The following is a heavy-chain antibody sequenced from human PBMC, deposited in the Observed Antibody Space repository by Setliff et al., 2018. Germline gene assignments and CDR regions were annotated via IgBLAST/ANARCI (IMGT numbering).Heavy chain of an antibody. J-gene: IGHJ4*02. Sequence: SETLSLTCSLSGVTIGGNNYYYWAWIRQPPGKGLEWIGTVSYFGASYSNPSLKSRLNISLDKSANRFSLNLASVTAADTALYYCARDPGFHSGTWCLGDWGQGIQVTVSS. V-gene: IGHV4-39*07. CDR3: ARDPGFHSGTWCLGD. D-gene: IGHD2-8*01. CDR2: VSYFGAS. CDR1: GVTIGGNNYYY.